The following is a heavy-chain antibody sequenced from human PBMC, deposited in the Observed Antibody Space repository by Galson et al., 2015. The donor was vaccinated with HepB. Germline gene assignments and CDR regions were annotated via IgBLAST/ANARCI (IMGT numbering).Heavy chain of an antibody. CDR3: ARARVLRFLEWSESQYGMDV. CDR2: INPSGGST. J-gene: IGHJ6*02. D-gene: IGHD3-3*01. V-gene: IGHV1-46*03. Sequence: SLKVSCKASGYTFTSYYMHWVRQAPGQGLEWMGIINPSGGSTSYAQKFQGRVTMTRDTSTSTVYMELSSLRSEDTAVYYCARARVLRFLEWSESQYGMDVWGQGTTVTVSS. CDR1: GYTFTSYY.